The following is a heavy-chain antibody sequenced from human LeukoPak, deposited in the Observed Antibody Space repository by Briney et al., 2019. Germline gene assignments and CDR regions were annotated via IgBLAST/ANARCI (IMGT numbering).Heavy chain of an antibody. CDR1: GYTFTSYY. Sequence: VASVKVSCKASGYTFTSYYMHWVRQAPGQGLEWMGIINPSGGSTSYAQKFQGRVTMTRDMSTSTVYMELSSLRAEDTAVYYCAKSLRPAMIVVVTYYYYMDVWGKGTTVTVSS. CDR3: AKSLRPAMIVVVTYYYYMDV. D-gene: IGHD3-22*01. CDR2: INPSGGST. J-gene: IGHJ6*03. V-gene: IGHV1-46*01.